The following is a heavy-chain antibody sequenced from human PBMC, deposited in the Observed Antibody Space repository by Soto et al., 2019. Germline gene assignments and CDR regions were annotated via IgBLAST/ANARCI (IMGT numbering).Heavy chain of an antibody. J-gene: IGHJ3*02. Sequence: GEALKISCKCSGYSFTSYLSVSVRQMAGKGLEWMGIIYPGDSDTRYSPSFKGQVTISADNSISTAYLQWSSLKASDTAMYYCARPYGMGANRAFDIWGPGTLVTVSS. V-gene: IGHV5-51*01. CDR1: GYSFTSYL. CDR2: IYPGDSDT. CDR3: ARPYGMGANRAFDI. D-gene: IGHD4-17*01.